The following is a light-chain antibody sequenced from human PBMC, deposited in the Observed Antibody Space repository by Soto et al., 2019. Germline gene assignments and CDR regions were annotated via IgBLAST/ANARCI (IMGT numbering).Light chain of an antibody. CDR1: QSVSSN. V-gene: IGKV3-15*01. CDR2: GAS. CDR3: QQYDNWPQM. Sequence: EIVMTQSPATLSVSPGERATLSCRASQSVSSNLAWYQQKPGQAPRLLIYGASTRATVIPARFSGSGSGTEFTLTITSLQSEDFAVYYCQQYDNWPQMFGQGTKVEIK. J-gene: IGKJ1*01.